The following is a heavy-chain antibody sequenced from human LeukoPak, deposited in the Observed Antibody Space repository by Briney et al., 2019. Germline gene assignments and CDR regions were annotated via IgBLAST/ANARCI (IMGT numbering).Heavy chain of an antibody. J-gene: IGHJ3*02. CDR1: GGSISFYY. CDR3: AREYYYGSGSGRAAFDI. CDR2: IYTTGST. D-gene: IGHD3-10*01. Sequence: PSETLSLTCAVSGGSISFYYWSWIRQPPGKGLEWIGYIYTTGSTNYNPSLKSRVPISADTSKNQFSLNLSSVTAADTAVYYCAREYYYGSGSGRAAFDIWGQGTMVTVSS. V-gene: IGHV4-59*01.